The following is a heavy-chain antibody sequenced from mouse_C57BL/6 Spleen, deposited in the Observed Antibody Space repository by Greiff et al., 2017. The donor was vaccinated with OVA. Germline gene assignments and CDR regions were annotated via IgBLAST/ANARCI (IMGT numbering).Heavy chain of an antibody. Sequence: VQLQQSGPELVKPGASVKISCKASGYAFSSSWVNWVKQRPGKGLEWIGRIYPGDGDTNYNGKFKGKATLTADKSSSTAYMQLSSLTSEDSAVYFCARDWDEFDYWGQGTTLTVSS. CDR1: GYAFSSSW. D-gene: IGHD4-1*01. V-gene: IGHV1-82*01. CDR3: ARDWDEFDY. J-gene: IGHJ2*01. CDR2: IYPGDGDT.